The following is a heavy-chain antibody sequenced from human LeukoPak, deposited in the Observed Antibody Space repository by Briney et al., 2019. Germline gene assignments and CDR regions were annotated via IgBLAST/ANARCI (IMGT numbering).Heavy chain of an antibody. CDR3: ARKGVELDY. D-gene: IGHD1-1*01. J-gene: IGHJ4*02. CDR1: GAPISSYY. CDR2: IYYSGST. Sequence: KPSETLSLTCTVSGAPISSYYWNWIRQPPGKGLEWIGYIYYSGSTSYNPSLKSPVSMSIDTSNNQFSLKLSSVTAADTAVYYCARKGVELDYWGQGILVTVSS. V-gene: IGHV4-59*01.